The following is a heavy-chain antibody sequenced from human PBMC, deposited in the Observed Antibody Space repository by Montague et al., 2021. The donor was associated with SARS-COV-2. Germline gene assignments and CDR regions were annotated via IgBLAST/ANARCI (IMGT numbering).Heavy chain of an antibody. CDR1: GYNFTSYW. V-gene: IGHV5-10-1*01. CDR3: ARRSYSSSWYDY. D-gene: IGHD6-13*01. Sequence: QSGAEVKKPGESLRISCKGSGYNFTSYWISWVRQIPGKGLEWMGRIDPSDSYTNYSPSFQGHVTISADKSISTAYLQWSSLKASDTAMYYCARRSYSSSWYDYWGQGTLVTVSS. J-gene: IGHJ4*02. CDR2: IDPSDSYT.